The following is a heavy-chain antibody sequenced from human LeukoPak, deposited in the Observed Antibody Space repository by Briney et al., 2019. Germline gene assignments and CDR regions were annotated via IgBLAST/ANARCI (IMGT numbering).Heavy chain of an antibody. CDR3: MLVGATTQPPDY. Sequence: GGSPRLSCAASGFTFSSYSMNWVRQAPGKGLEWVSSISSSSTYIYYADSVKGRFTISRDNAKNTLYLQMNSLRAEDTAVYYCMLVGATTQPPDYWGQGTLVTVSS. CDR2: ISSSSTYI. J-gene: IGHJ4*02. D-gene: IGHD1-26*01. CDR1: GFTFSSYS. V-gene: IGHV3-21*01.